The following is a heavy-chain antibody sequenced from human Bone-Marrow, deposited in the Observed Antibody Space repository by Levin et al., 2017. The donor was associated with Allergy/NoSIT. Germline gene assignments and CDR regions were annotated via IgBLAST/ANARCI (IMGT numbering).Heavy chain of an antibody. J-gene: IGHJ4*02. CDR2: ISGSGDRI. Sequence: GGSLRLSCAASGFIFSTYAMSWVRQAPGKGLEWVSAISGSGDRIYYADSVKGRFTISRDNSKNTLFLQMSSLRAEDTAIYYCARAPFPTGPFDYWGQGTLVTVSS. D-gene: IGHD3-10*01. V-gene: IGHV3-23*01. CDR3: ARAPFPTGPFDY. CDR1: GFIFSTYA.